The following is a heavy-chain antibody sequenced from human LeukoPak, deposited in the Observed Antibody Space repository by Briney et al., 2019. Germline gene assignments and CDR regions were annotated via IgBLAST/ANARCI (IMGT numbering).Heavy chain of an antibody. CDR3: AKGDYGAQFDP. J-gene: IGHJ5*02. CDR2: ISYDGSNK. D-gene: IGHD4-17*01. V-gene: IGHV3-30-3*01. CDR1: GFTFSSYA. Sequence: PGRSLRLSCAASGFTFSSYAMHWVRQAPGKGLEWVAVISYDGSNKYYADSVKGRFTISRDNSKNTLYLQMNSLRAEDTAVYYCAKGDYGAQFDPWGQGTLVTVSS.